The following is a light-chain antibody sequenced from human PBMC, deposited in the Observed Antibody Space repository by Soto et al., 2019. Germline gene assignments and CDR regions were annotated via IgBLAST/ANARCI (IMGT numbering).Light chain of an antibody. V-gene: IGKV4-1*01. CDR2: GAS. Sequence: DIVMTQWPESLAVSLGERATIHCTSSQSILYTSNNKNYLSWFQQKPGQPPKLLISGASTREFGVPDRFSGSGSGTDFTLTISSLQAEDVAVYYCQQHFLALRSFGRGTKVEIK. J-gene: IGKJ1*01. CDR1: QSILYTSNNKNY. CDR3: QQHFLALRS.